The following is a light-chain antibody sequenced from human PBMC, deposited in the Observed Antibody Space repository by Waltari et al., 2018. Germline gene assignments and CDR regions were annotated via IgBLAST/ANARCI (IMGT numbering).Light chain of an antibody. CDR3: QQSYSTPIT. CDR1: QSISSY. V-gene: IGKV1-39*01. J-gene: IGKJ5*01. Sequence: DIQMTQSPSSLSASVGDRVTITCRARQSISSYLSWYQQRPGKAPKLLIYPASTLQSGVPSRFSGSGSGTDFTLTISNLQPEDFATYYCQQSYSTPITFGQGTRLEIK. CDR2: PAS.